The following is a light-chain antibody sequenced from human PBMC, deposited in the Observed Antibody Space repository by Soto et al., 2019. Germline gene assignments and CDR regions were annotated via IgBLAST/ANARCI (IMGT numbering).Light chain of an antibody. Sequence: DIQMTQSPSSLSASVGDRVTITCRASQSISTFLNWYQQKPGKAPKLLIYAASSLQSGVPSRFSGSGSGVDFTLNIGGLQPEDFATYYCQQSYSTPRTFGQGTKVDVK. V-gene: IGKV1-39*01. CDR3: QQSYSTPRT. CDR2: AAS. CDR1: QSISTF. J-gene: IGKJ1*01.